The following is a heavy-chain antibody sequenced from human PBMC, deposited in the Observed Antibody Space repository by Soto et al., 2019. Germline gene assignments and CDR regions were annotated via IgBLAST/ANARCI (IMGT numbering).Heavy chain of an antibody. D-gene: IGHD5-12*01. J-gene: IGHJ6*02. CDR1: GFTFSSYG. Sequence: GGSLRLSCAASGFTFSSYGMHWVRQAPGKGLEWVAVISYDGSNKYYADSVKGRFTISRDNSKNTLYLQMNSLRAEDTAVYYCAKNLRGYSGYRYGWTNYYYGMDVWGQGTTVTVSS. V-gene: IGHV3-30*18. CDR2: ISYDGSNK. CDR3: AKNLRGYSGYRYGWTNYYYGMDV.